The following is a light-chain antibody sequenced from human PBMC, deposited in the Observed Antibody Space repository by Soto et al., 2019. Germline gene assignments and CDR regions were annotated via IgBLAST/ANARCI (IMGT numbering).Light chain of an antibody. Sequence: EILLTQSPGTLSLSPGERATLSCRTSQSVRSKFLAWYQQKPGQAPRLLIYGASTRATGIPDRFSGSGSGTDFTLTISRLEPEDFAVYYCQQYGGSPPFTFGQGTKLEI. V-gene: IGKV3-20*01. CDR3: QQYGGSPPFT. J-gene: IGKJ2*01. CDR1: QSVRSKF. CDR2: GAS.